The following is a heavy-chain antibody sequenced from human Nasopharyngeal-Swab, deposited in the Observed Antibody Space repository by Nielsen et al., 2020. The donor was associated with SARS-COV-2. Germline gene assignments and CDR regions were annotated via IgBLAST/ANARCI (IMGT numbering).Heavy chain of an antibody. V-gene: IGHV3-21*01. Sequence: WIRQPQGKGLEWVSTIGSIDKYKYYADSVQGRFTISRDNAKNSLFLQMNSLGAEDTAVYYCASEIVGFHHYIDVWGKGTTVTVSS. J-gene: IGHJ6*03. D-gene: IGHD1-26*01. CDR2: IGSIDKYK. CDR3: ASEIVGFHHYIDV.